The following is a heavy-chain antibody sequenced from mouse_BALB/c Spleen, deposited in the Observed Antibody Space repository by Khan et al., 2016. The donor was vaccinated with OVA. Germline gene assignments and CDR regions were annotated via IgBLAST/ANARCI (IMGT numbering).Heavy chain of an antibody. CDR2: IYPSDDYT. V-gene: IGHV1-69*02. Sequence: VQLQQPGAELVRPGSSAKLSCKASGYTFTNHWINWVKQRPGQGLEWIGNIYPSDDYTNYNENFKDKATLTVDKSSSTAYMQLISPTSEDSAVYYCTSELRLHYYAMDFWGQGTSVTVSS. J-gene: IGHJ4*01. D-gene: IGHD2-4*01. CDR1: GYTFTNHW. CDR3: TSELRLHYYAMDF.